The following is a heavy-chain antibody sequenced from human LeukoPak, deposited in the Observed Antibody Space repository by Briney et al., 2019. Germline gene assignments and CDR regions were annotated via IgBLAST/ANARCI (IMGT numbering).Heavy chain of an antibody. CDR3: ASGDGRIAAAGFPTPPEDY. J-gene: IGHJ4*02. CDR2: ISSSSSTI. D-gene: IGHD6-13*01. CDR1: GFTFSSYS. V-gene: IGHV3-48*04. Sequence: PGGSLRLSCAASGFTFSSYSMNWVRQAPGKGLEWVSYISSSSSTIYYADSVKGRFTISRDNAKNTLYLQMNSLRAEDTAVYYCASGDGRIAAAGFPTPPEDYWGQGTLVTVSS.